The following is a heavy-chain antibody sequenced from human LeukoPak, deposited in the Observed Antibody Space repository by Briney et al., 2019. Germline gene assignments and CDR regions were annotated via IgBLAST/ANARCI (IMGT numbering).Heavy chain of an antibody. CDR3: ARPYCHSTNCYKFDAFDI. D-gene: IGHD2-2*02. CDR2: IYHSGST. CDR1: GYSISSGYY. Sequence: SETLSLTCTVSGYSISSGYYWGWIRQPPGKGLEWIGSIYHSGSTYYNPSLKSRVTISVDTSKNQFSLKLSSVTAADTAVYYCARPYCHSTNCYKFDAFDIWGQGTMVTVSS. J-gene: IGHJ3*02. V-gene: IGHV4-38-2*02.